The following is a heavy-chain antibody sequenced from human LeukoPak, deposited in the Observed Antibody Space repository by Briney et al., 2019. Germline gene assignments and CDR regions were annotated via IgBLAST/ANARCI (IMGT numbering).Heavy chain of an antibody. Sequence: GGSLRLSCAASRFTFSYYAMHWVRQAPGKGLEWVAVISYDGSNKYYADFVKGRFTISRDNSKNTLYLQMNSLRAEDTAVYYCAREGAAYYDFWSGYYNPFDYWGQGTLVTVSS. CDR2: ISYDGSNK. D-gene: IGHD3-3*01. J-gene: IGHJ4*02. CDR3: AREGAAYYDFWSGYYNPFDY. CDR1: RFTFSYYA. V-gene: IGHV3-30*04.